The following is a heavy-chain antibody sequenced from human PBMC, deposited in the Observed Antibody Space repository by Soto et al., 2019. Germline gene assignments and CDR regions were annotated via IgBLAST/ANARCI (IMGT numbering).Heavy chain of an antibody. CDR1: GGSVSSGSYY. J-gene: IGHJ4*02. Sequence: SETLSLTCTVSGGSVSSGSYYWSWIRQPPGKRLEWIGHIYNSESTNYNPSLKSRVTISADKSKNQFSLKLSSVTAADTAVYYCARWPQLEPRFDYWGQGTLVTVSS. CDR3: ARWPQLEPRFDY. D-gene: IGHD1-1*01. CDR2: IYNSEST. V-gene: IGHV4-61*01.